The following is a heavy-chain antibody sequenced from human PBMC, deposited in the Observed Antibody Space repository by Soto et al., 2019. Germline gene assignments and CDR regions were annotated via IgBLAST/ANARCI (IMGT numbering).Heavy chain of an antibody. Sequence: EVHLMESGGGVVKPGGSLRLSCAAPDFTFSNAWMNWVRQTPGKGLEWVGRIRDKSDGGTTDYAAPVQGRFTISIDDSKNLLYLQMNNLKTEDTAVYYCTTDTWNSPPFDSWGQGTLVTVSS. CDR2: IRDKSDGGTT. CDR1: DFTFSNAW. CDR3: TTDTWNSPPFDS. J-gene: IGHJ4*02. V-gene: IGHV3-15*07. D-gene: IGHD1-7*01.